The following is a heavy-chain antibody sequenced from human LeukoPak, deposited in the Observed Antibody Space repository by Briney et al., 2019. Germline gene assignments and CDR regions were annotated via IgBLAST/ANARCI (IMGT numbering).Heavy chain of an antibody. D-gene: IGHD1-1*01. CDR1: GFTFSSYA. CDR3: TTALYDWNDVDY. J-gene: IGHJ4*02. CDR2: ISGSGGST. Sequence: PGGSLRLSCAASGFTFSSYAMSWVRQAPGKGLEWVSAISGSGGSTYYAVSVKGRFTISRDNSKNTLYLQMNSLRAEDTAVYYCTTALYDWNDVDYWGQGTLVTVSS. V-gene: IGHV3-23*01.